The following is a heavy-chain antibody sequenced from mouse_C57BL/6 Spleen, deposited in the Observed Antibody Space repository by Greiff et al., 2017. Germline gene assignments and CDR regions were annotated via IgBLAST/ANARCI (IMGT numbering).Heavy chain of an antibody. D-gene: IGHD2-4*01. CDR3: ARKDYDERGYFDV. CDR1: GYTFTSYW. Sequence: VQLQESGAELAKPGASVKLSCKASGYTFTSYWMHWVKQRPGQGLEWIGYINPSSGYTKYNQKFKDKATVTADKSSSTAYMQLSSLTYEDAAVDYCARKDYDERGYFDVWGTGTTVTVSS. J-gene: IGHJ1*03. CDR2: INPSSGYT. V-gene: IGHV1-7*01.